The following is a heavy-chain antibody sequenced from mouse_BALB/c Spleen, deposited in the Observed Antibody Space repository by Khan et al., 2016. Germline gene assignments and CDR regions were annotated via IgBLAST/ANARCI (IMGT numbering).Heavy chain of an antibody. CDR1: GFAFSSYD. CDR2: ISSGGGTT. Sequence: EVALVESGGGLVKPGGSLKLSCAASGFAFSSYDMSWVRPTPEKRLEWVAYISSGGGTTYYPDTVKGRFTISRDNAKNTLHLQMSSLKSEDTAMYYCARKGAYYGGSSPFAYWGQGTLVTVSA. J-gene: IGHJ3*01. D-gene: IGHD1-1*01. CDR3: ARKGAYYGGSSPFAY. V-gene: IGHV5-12-1*01.